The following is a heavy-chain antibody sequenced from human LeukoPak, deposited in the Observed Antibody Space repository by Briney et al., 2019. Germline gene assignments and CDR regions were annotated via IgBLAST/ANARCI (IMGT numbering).Heavy chain of an antibody. D-gene: IGHD6-13*01. CDR3: AKDEKYGSSWYAD. J-gene: IGHJ4*02. V-gene: IGHV3-9*01. CDR1: GFTFDDYG. CDR2: INWNSGRI. Sequence: GGSLRLSCAASGFTFDDYGMHWVRQAPGKGLEWVSSINWNSGRIGYADSVKGRFTISRDNAKNSLYLQMNSLRAEDTALYYCAKDEKYGSSWYADWGQGTLVTVSS.